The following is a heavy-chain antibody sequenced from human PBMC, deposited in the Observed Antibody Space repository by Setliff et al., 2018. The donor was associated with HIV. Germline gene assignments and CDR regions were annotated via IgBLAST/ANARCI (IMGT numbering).Heavy chain of an antibody. V-gene: IGHV1-18*01. J-gene: IGHJ6*03. Sequence: GASVKVSCKASGGTLSSYAINWVRQAPGQGLEWMGWISAYNGNTNHAQKLQGRVTMTTDTSTSTAYMELRSLRSDDTAVYYCARGLSIFGVATPGFYSFMDVWGKGTTVTVSS. D-gene: IGHD3-3*01. CDR1: GGTLSSYA. CDR3: ARGLSIFGVATPGFYSFMDV. CDR2: ISAYNGNT.